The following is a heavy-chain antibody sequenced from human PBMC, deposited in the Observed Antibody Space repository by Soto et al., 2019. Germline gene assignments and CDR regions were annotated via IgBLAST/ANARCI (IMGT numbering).Heavy chain of an antibody. CDR2: IDNDGSDR. J-gene: IGHJ4*02. CDR3: ARGLRGPDY. V-gene: IGHV3-74*01. CDR1: GFAFSGFW. Sequence: GGSLRLSCAGSGFAFSGFWMHWVRQVPGKGLVWVSRIDNDGSDRVYADSVRGRFTVSRDNAKNILYLEMNSLRAEDTAVYYCARGLRGPDYWGQGTLVTVSS.